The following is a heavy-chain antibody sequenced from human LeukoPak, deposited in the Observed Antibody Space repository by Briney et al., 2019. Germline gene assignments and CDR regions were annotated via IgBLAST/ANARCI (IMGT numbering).Heavy chain of an antibody. D-gene: IGHD4-17*01. J-gene: IGHJ6*02. CDR2: IIPIFGTA. CDR3: ARRTTVTTVYYYYGMDV. CDR1: GYTFTSYY. V-gene: IGHV1-69*13. Sequence: SVKVSCKASGYTFTSYYMHWVRQAPGQGLEWMGGIIPIFGTANYAQKFQGRVTITADESTSTAYMELSSLRSEDTAVYYCARRTTVTTVYYYYGMDVWGQGTTVTVSS.